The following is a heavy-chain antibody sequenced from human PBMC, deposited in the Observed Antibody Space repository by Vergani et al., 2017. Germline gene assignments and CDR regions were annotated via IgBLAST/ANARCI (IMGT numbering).Heavy chain of an antibody. Sequence: EVQLLESGGGLVQPGGSLTLSCAASGFTFSSYAMNWVRQAPGKGLEWVSGSIRDSTYYAASVKGRFTISRDNSKSTLYLQMNSLRTEDTAVYYCATKSCGTPGCQIGYFREWGQGTLVTVSS. CDR2: SIRDST. V-gene: IGHV3-23*01. J-gene: IGHJ1*01. CDR3: ATKSCGTPGCQIGYFRE. CDR1: GFTFSSYA. D-gene: IGHD1-1*01.